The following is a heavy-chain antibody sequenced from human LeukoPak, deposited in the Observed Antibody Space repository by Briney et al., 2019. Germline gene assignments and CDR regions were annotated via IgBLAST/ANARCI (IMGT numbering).Heavy chain of an antibody. D-gene: IGHD3-16*01. CDR3: ARGTFGGGNWFDP. Sequence: GGSLRLSCAASGFTFSYYAMHWVRQAPGKGLEWVSVIYSGGSTYYADSVKGRFTISRDNSKNTLYLQMNSLRAEDTAVYYCARGTFGGGNWFDPWGQGTLVTVSS. V-gene: IGHV3-53*01. CDR2: IYSGGST. J-gene: IGHJ5*02. CDR1: GFTFSYYA.